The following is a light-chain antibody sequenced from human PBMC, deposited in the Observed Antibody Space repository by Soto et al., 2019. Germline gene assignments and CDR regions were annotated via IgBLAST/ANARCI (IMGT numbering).Light chain of an antibody. V-gene: IGLV2-14*03. CDR3: SSYARRSTPVV. J-gene: IGLJ2*01. CDR2: DVS. Sequence: QSALPQPASVSGSPGQTSTISCTGTSSDIGGYNYVSWYQQHPGKAPKLMIYDVSNRPSGVSNRFSGSKSGNTASLTISGLQAEDEAVYYCSSYARRSTPVVFGGGTKLTVL. CDR1: SSDIGGYNY.